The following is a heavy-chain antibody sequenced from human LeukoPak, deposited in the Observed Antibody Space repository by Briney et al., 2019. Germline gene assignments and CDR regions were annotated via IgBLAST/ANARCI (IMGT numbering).Heavy chain of an antibody. J-gene: IGHJ6*03. CDR1: GLIFRTHS. Sequence: PGGSLRLSCAASGLIFRTHSMKWVRQAPGKGLEWVSSITSFGSDIYYADSVKGRFTISRDDGKNSLYLQMNSLGAEDSAVYYCARAHDFWSGYGGNYMDVWGKGTTVTVSS. V-gene: IGHV3-21*01. CDR3: ARAHDFWSGYGGNYMDV. D-gene: IGHD3-3*01. CDR2: ITSFGSDI.